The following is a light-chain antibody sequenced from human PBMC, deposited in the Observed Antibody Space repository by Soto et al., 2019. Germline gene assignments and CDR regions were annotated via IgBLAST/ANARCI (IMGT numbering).Light chain of an antibody. CDR1: QDISSY. CDR3: QQLNSYPLT. Sequence: DIQLTQSPSFLSASVGDRVTITCRASQDISSYLAWYQQKPGKAPKVLIYAASTLQSGVPSRFSGSGSGTEFTLTISSLQPEDFATYYCQQLNSYPLTFGGGTKVDIK. J-gene: IGKJ4*01. CDR2: AAS. V-gene: IGKV1-9*01.